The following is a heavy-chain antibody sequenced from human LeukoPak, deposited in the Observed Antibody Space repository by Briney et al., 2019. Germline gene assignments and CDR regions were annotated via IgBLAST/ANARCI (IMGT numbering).Heavy chain of an antibody. CDR2: IHNDRRT. CDR3: ARGFLQLTPYYFDY. V-gene: IGHV3-66*01. Sequence: GGSLRLSCAASGFDVSINYMNWIRQSPEKGLEWVSIIHNDRRTYYADSVKGRFTVSRDKSKNTVSLQMDSLRVDDTGVYYCARGFLQLTPYYFDYWGQGTLVTVSS. D-gene: IGHD1-1*01. CDR1: GFDVSINY. J-gene: IGHJ4*02.